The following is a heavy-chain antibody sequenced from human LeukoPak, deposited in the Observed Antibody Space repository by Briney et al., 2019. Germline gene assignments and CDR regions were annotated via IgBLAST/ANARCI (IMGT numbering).Heavy chain of an antibody. Sequence: SETLSLTCTVSGGSISSSSYYWGWIRQPPGKGLEWIGYIYYSGSTNYNPSLKSRVTISVDTSKNQFSLKLSSVTAADTAVYYCAGHGVRSMWIPDDAFDIWGQGTMVTVSS. CDR3: AGHGVRSMWIPDDAFDI. V-gene: IGHV4-61*05. CDR2: IYYSGST. CDR1: GGSISSSSYY. J-gene: IGHJ3*02. D-gene: IGHD2-8*01.